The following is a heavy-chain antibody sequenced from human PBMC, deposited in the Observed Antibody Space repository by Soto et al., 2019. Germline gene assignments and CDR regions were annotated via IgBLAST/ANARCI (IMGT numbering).Heavy chain of an antibody. D-gene: IGHD1-26*01. CDR1: GYTLTELS. CDR3: ATLWEPVGATRYNWFEL. CDR2: FDPEDGET. Sequence: ASVKVSCKVSGYTLTELSMHWVRQAPGKGLEWMGGFDPEDGETIYAQKFQGRVTMTEDTSTDTAYMELSSLRSEDTAVYYCATLWEPVGATRYNWFELWGQGIRVTVSS. V-gene: IGHV1-24*01. J-gene: IGHJ5*02.